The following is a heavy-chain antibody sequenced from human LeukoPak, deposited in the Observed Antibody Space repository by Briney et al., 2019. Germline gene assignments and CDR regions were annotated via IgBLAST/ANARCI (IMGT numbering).Heavy chain of an antibody. V-gene: IGHV4-39*01. Sequence: SETLSLTCTVSGGSISSSSYYWGWIRQPPGKGLEWIGSIYYSGSTYYNPSLKSRVPISVDTSKNQFSLKLSSVTAADTAVYYCARQREYYFDYWGQGTLVTVYS. CDR2: IYYSGST. J-gene: IGHJ4*02. CDR1: GGSISSSSYY. CDR3: ARQREYYFDY.